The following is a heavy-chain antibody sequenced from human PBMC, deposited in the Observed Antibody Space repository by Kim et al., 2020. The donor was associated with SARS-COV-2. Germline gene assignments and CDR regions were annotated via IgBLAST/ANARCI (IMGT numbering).Heavy chain of an antibody. Sequence: YAAPVKGRFTIAREDSKNTLYLQMNSRKTEDTAVYYCTTTVVAVAGPVDYWGQGTLVTVSS. J-gene: IGHJ4*02. V-gene: IGHV3-15*01. D-gene: IGHD6-19*01. CDR3: TTTVVAVAGPVDY.